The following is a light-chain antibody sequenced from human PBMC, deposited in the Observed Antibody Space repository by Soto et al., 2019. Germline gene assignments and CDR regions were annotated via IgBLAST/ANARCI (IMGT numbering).Light chain of an antibody. CDR3: KSYAGSNTYV. Sequence: QSVLTQPPSASGSPGQSVTISCTGTKNDIGVYDFVSWYQHHPGKAPRLIIYEVVQRPSGVPDRFSGSKSGNTASLTVSALQAADEADYFCKSYAGSNTYVFGRGTKV. J-gene: IGLJ1*01. CDR2: EVV. CDR1: KNDIGVYDF. V-gene: IGLV2-8*01.